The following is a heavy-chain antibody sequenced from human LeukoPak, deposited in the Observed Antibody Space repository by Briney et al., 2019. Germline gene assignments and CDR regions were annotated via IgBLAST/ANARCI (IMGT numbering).Heavy chain of an antibody. V-gene: IGHV1-69*13. D-gene: IGHD3-10*01. J-gene: IGHJ5*02. CDR3: ARGGKWGFGDPEGVNWFDP. Sequence: ASVKVSCKASGGTFSSYAISWVRQAPGQGLEWMGGIIPIFGTANYAQKFQGRVTITADESTSTAYMELSSLRSEDTAVYYCARGGKWGFGDPEGVNWFDPWGQGTLVTVSS. CDR1: GGTFSSYA. CDR2: IIPIFGTA.